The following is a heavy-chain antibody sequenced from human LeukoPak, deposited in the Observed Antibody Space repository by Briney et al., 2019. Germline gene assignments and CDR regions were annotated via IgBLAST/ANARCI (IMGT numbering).Heavy chain of an antibody. Sequence: SETLSLTCTVSGGSISSSYWSWLRQPPGKALECLAYNSYSGSTNYSPPLKSRVTISVDTSKNQFSLKLSSVTAADTAVYYCASMASYCSGGSCTDYWGQGTLVTVSS. J-gene: IGHJ4*02. V-gene: IGHV4-59*01. D-gene: IGHD2-15*01. CDR1: GGSISSSY. CDR3: ASMASYCSGGSCTDY. CDR2: NSYSGST.